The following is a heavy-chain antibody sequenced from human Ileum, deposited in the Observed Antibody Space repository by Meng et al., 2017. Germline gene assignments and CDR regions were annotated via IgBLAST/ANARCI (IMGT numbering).Heavy chain of an antibody. CDR1: SGSISSNTY. D-gene: IGHD4-23*01. CDR3: ARHGGYSQDF. Sequence: VQLQGSGPGLVRLSGTLSLTCAVSSGSISSNTYWSWVRQPPGKGLEWIGQISHSGSAYYNPSLKSRVTMSVDKSKSQFSLMLISVTAADTAIYYCARHGGYSQDFWGQGTLVTVSS. CDR2: ISHSGSA. J-gene: IGHJ4*02. V-gene: IGHV4-4*02.